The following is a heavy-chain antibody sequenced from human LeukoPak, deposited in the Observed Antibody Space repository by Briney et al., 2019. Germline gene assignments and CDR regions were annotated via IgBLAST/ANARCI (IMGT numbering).Heavy chain of an antibody. CDR3: ARGGGIAARRYFDY. D-gene: IGHD6-6*01. Sequence: SETLSLTCTVSGYSISSGYYWGWIRQPPGKELEWIGSIYHSGSTYYNPSLKSRVTISVDTSKNQFSLKLSSVTAADTAVYYCARGGGIAARRYFDYWGQGTLVTVSS. CDR1: GYSISSGYY. CDR2: IYHSGST. V-gene: IGHV4-38-2*02. J-gene: IGHJ4*02.